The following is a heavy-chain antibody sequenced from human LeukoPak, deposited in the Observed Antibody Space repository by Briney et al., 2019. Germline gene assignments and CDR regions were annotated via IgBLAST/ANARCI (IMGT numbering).Heavy chain of an antibody. CDR2: TWYDGSYK. V-gene: IGHV3-33*01. D-gene: IGHD1-26*01. Sequence: GGSLRRSCAASGFTFSTYGMHWVRQAPGKRLEWVAVTWYDGSYKYYGDSVKGRFTISRDNSKNTLYLQMASLRVEDTAVYYCARQFDGSHPNAFDIWGQGTMVTVSS. CDR1: GFTFSTYG. CDR3: ARQFDGSHPNAFDI. J-gene: IGHJ3*02.